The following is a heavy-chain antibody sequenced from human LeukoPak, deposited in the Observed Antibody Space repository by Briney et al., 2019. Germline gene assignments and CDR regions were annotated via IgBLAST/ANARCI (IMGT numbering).Heavy chain of an antibody. CDR1: GFTVSANY. CDR2: VYSGGST. CDR3: ALGDPSSS. Sequence: GGSLRLSCAASGFTVSANYMTWVRQAPGKGPEWVSVVYSGGSTYYADSVKGRFTISRDSSKNTLYLQMNSLRAEDTAVYYCALGDPSSSWGQGTLVTVSS. D-gene: IGHD6-13*01. J-gene: IGHJ4*02. V-gene: IGHV3-66*01.